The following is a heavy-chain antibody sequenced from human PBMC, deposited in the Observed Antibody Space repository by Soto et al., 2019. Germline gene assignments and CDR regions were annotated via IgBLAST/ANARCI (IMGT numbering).Heavy chain of an antibody. CDR2: INHSGST. CDR1: GGSFSGYY. V-gene: IGHV4-34*01. D-gene: IGHD3-10*01. J-gene: IGHJ6*03. Sequence: SETLSLTCAVYGGSFSGYYWSWIRQPPGKGLEWIGEINHSGSTNYNPSLKSRVTISVDTSKNQFSLKLSSVTAADTAVYYCAREFQLVRGVMVRGVNYMDVWGKGTTVTVSS. CDR3: AREFQLVRGVMVRGVNYMDV.